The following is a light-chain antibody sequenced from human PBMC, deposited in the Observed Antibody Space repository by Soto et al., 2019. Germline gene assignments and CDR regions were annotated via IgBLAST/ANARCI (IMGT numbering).Light chain of an antibody. V-gene: IGKV3-15*01. Sequence: EVVMTQSPVTLSVSPGESATLSCRASQSVSSNLAWHQQKPGQAPRILMYDASTRATGISARFSGSGSGTEFTLTISSLQSEDFAVYYCQQYHNWPITFGQGTRLEI. CDR3: QQYHNWPIT. CDR1: QSVSSN. CDR2: DAS. J-gene: IGKJ5*01.